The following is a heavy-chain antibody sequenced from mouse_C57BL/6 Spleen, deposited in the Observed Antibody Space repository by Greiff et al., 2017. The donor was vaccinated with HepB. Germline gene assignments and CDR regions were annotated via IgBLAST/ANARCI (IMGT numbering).Heavy chain of an antibody. CDR2: INPNNGGT. CDR1: GYTFTDYY. J-gene: IGHJ3*01. D-gene: IGHD3-2*02. Sequence: EVQLQQSGPELVKPGASVKISCKASGYTFTDYYMNWVKQSHGKSLEWIGDINPNNGGTSYNQKFKGKATLTVDKSSSTAYMELRSLTSEDSAVYYCAREGDSSGYEGFAYWGQGTLVTVSA. CDR3: AREGDSSGYEGFAY. V-gene: IGHV1-26*01.